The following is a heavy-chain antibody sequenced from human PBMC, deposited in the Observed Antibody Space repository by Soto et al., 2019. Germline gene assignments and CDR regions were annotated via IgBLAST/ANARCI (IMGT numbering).Heavy chain of an antibody. CDR2: IHYNGNT. Sequence: SETLSLTCTVSGGCISSSSDYWGWIRQPPGKGLEWIGNIHYNGNTNYNPSLKSRVSMSVDTSKNQFSLRLISVTAADTAKYFCAREGNLGRWLQPLDFWGQGTLVTVSS. CDR1: GGCISSSSDY. J-gene: IGHJ4*02. D-gene: IGHD5-12*01. V-gene: IGHV4-39*07. CDR3: AREGNLGRWLQPLDF.